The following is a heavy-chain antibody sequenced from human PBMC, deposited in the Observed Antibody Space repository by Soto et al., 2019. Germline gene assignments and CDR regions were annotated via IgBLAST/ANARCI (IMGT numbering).Heavy chain of an antibody. Sequence: QVQLVQSGAEVRQPASSVKVSCKTSGGTFSSYAISWVRQAPGQGLEWMGGIVPIVDTSTYAQKFQGRVTITADECTSTVYMERSSLRYNATAVYYCVRDVAIPGSTDNCGQGTLVTVSS. D-gene: IGHD2-15*01. CDR2: IVPIVDTS. CDR3: VRDVAIPGSTDN. CDR1: GGTFSSYA. V-gene: IGHV1-69*12. J-gene: IGHJ4*02.